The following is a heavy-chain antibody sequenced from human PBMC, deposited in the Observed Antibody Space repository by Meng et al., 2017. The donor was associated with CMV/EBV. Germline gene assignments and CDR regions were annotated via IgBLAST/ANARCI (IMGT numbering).Heavy chain of an antibody. CDR3: VRDPYYGSGSYYT. Sequence: SGGSVSSGSYYWSWIRQPPGKGLEWIGYIYYSGSTNYNPSLKSRVTISVDTSKNQFSLKLSSVTAADTAVYYCVRDPYYGSGSYYTWGQGTLVTVSS. J-gene: IGHJ5*02. D-gene: IGHD3-10*01. CDR1: GGSVSSGSYY. V-gene: IGHV4-61*01. CDR2: IYYSGST.